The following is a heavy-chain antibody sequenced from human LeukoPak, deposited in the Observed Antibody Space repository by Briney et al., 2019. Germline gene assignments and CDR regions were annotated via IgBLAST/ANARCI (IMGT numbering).Heavy chain of an antibody. D-gene: IGHD2-2*03. CDR2: ISGSGTYT. Sequence: GGSLRLSCAASGFTFSSYAMSWVRQAPGKGLEWVSGISGSGTYTFYTDSVKGRFTISRDSSKNTLYLQMNSLRAEDTVLYYCAKHGYCSGISCFFDFWGQGTLVTVSS. CDR1: GFTFSSYA. V-gene: IGHV3-23*01. J-gene: IGHJ4*02. CDR3: AKHGYCSGISCFFDF.